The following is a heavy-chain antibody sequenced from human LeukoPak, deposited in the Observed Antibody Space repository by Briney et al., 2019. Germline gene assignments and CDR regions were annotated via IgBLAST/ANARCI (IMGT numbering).Heavy chain of an antibody. CDR1: GFTFSSYS. V-gene: IGHV3-21*01. CDR2: ISSSSSYI. J-gene: IGHJ4*02. D-gene: IGHD3-22*01. CDR3: ARDADTMIVMYYFDY. Sequence: GGSLRLSCAASGFTFSSYSMNWVRQAPGKGLEWVSSISSSSSYIYYAGSVKGRFTISRDNAKNSLYLQMNSLRAEDTAVYYCARDADTMIVMYYFDYWGQGTLVTVSS.